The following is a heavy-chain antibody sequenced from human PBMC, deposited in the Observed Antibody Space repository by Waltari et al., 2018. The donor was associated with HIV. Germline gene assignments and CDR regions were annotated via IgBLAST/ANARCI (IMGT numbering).Heavy chain of an antibody. CDR3: ARHCLQKGWLPQLKYYYGMDV. CDR2: LFHRGST. D-gene: IGHD1-1*01. CDR1: GGSLSSSSYY. Sequence: QQQLQESGPGLVKPSETLSLTCTVSGGSLSSSSYYWAWLRPSPGKGWEWIGGLFHRGSTSYSPSLRSRATISGYMAANRFSLKLTSVTATDTAGYFCARHCLQKGWLPQLKYYYGMDVWGQGTTVIVSS. V-gene: IGHV4-39*01. J-gene: IGHJ6*02.